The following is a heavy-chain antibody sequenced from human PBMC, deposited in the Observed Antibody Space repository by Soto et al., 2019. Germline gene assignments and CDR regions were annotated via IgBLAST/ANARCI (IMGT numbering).Heavy chain of an antibody. CDR1: GGSISSYY. Sequence: SQTLSLTCTVSGGSISSYYWSWIRQPPGKGLEWIGYIYYSGSTNYNPSLKSRVTISVDTSKNQFSLKLSSVTAADTAVYYCARRDYYYYYMDVWGKGTTVTVSS. CDR2: IYYSGST. CDR3: ARRDYYYYYMDV. V-gene: IGHV4-59*08. J-gene: IGHJ6*03.